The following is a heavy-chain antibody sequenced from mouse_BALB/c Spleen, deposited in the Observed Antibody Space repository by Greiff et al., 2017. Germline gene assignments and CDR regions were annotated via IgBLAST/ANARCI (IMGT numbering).Heavy chain of an antibody. CDR3: AAYYSPWFAY. Sequence: VQLQQSGAELVRPGALVKLSCKASGFNIKDYYMHWVKQRPEQGLEWIGWIDPENGNTIYDPKFQGKASITADTSSNTAYLQLSSLTSEDTAVYYCAAYYSPWFAYWGQGTLVTVSA. CDR2: IDPENGNT. J-gene: IGHJ3*01. D-gene: IGHD2-12*01. V-gene: IGHV14-1*02. CDR1: GFNIKDYY.